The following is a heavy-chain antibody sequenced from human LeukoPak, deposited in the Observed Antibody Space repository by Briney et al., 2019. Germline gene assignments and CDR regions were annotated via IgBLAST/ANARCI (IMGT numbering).Heavy chain of an antibody. D-gene: IGHD1-26*01. CDR3: AREWEQGSYSSALFDY. J-gene: IGHJ4*02. CDR2: IKQDGSEK. Sequence: GGSLRLSCAASGFTFSSYWMTWVRQAPGKGLEWVANIKQDGSEKYYVDSVKGRFTISRDNAKNSLYLQMNSLRAEDTAVYYCAREWEQGSYSSALFDYWGQGTLVTVSS. V-gene: IGHV3-7*01. CDR1: GFTFSSYW.